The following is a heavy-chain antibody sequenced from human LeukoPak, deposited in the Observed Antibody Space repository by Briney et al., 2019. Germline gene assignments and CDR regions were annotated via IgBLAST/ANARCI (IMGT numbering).Heavy chain of an antibody. J-gene: IGHJ4*02. Sequence: GGSLRLSCAASGFTFSDYYMSWIRQAPGKGLEWVSYVSSGSSTIYYADSVKGRFTVSRDNGKRSLYLHMNSLRAEDTAVYYCARDNMGFDYWGQGTLVTVYS. CDR1: GFTFSDYY. V-gene: IGHV3-11*04. D-gene: IGHD2/OR15-2a*01. CDR3: ARDNMGFDY. CDR2: VSSGSSTI.